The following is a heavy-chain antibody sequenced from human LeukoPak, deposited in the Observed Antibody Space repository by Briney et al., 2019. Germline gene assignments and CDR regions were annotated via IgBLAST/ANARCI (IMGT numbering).Heavy chain of an antibody. CDR2: IKSKTDGGTT. CDR1: GFTFSNAW. CDR3: TTGIQSYYYYGMDV. Sequence: GGSLRLSCAASGFTFSNAWMSWVRQAPGKGLEWVGRIKSKTDGGTTDYAAPVKGRFTISRDDSKNTLYLQMNSLKTEDTAVYYCTTGIQSYYYYGMDVWGQGTTVTVSS. D-gene: IGHD5-18*01. J-gene: IGHJ6*02. V-gene: IGHV3-15*01.